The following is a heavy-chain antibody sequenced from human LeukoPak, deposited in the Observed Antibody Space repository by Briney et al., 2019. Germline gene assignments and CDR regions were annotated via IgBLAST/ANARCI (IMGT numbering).Heavy chain of an antibody. V-gene: IGHV3-11*06. J-gene: IGHJ4*02. Sequence: GGSLRLSCAASGFTFSDYYMSWIRQAPGKGLEWVSYISSSSSYTNYADSVKGRFTISRDNAKNSPYLQMNSLRAEDTAVYYCASHGTVAGEFDYWGQGTLVTVSS. D-gene: IGHD6-19*01. CDR1: GFTFSDYY. CDR2: ISSSSSYT. CDR3: ASHGTVAGEFDY.